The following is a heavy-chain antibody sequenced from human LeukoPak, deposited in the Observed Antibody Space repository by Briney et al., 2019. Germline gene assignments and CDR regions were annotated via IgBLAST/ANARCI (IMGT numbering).Heavy chain of an antibody. CDR2: IYSSGST. J-gene: IGHJ4*02. CDR1: GGSISSSGYY. D-gene: IGHD1-26*01. V-gene: IGHV4-39*01. Sequence: SGTLSLTCTVSGGSISSSGYYWGWIRQPPGKGLEWIGSIYSSGSTYYNASLQSRVTISIGTSKNQISLRLNSVTAADTAIYYCAKSGGYGLIDYWGQGTLVTVSS. CDR3: AKSGGYGLIDY.